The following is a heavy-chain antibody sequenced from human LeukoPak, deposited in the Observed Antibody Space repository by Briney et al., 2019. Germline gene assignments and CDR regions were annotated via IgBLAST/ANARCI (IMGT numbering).Heavy chain of an antibody. J-gene: IGHJ3*02. D-gene: IGHD6-13*01. CDR3: ARAPSSSCHCDAFDI. CDR1: GFTFSDYY. Sequence: PGGSLRLSCAASGFTFSDYYMSWIRQAPGKGLEWVSYISSSGSTIYYADSVKGRFTISRDNAKNSLYLQMNSLRAEDTAVYYCARAPSSSCHCDAFDIWGQGTMVTVSS. CDR2: ISSSGSTI. V-gene: IGHV3-11*01.